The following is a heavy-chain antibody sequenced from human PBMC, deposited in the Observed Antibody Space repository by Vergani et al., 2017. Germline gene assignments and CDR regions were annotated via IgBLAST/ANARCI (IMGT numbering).Heavy chain of an antibody. J-gene: IGHJ2*01. Sequence: VQLVESGGGLVKPGGSLRLSCAASGFTFSNAWMSWVRQAPGKGLEWVGRIKSKTDGGTTDYAAPVKGRFTISRDDSKNTLYLQMNSLKTEDTAVYYCARFNSPSYCGGDCGGNWYFDLWGRGTLVTVSS. V-gene: IGHV3-15*01. CDR3: ARFNSPSYCGGDCGGNWYFDL. D-gene: IGHD2-21*02. CDR2: IKSKTDGGTT. CDR1: GFTFSNAW.